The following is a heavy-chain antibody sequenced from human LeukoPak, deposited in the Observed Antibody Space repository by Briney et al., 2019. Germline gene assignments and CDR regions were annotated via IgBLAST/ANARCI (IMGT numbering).Heavy chain of an antibody. Sequence: PGGSLRLSCAASGFTFSSYAMHWVRQAPGKGLEWVAVISYDGSNKYYADSVKGRFTISRDNSKNTLYLQMNSLRAEDTAVYYCARDDVVVAASFRNAFDIWGQGTMVTVSS. CDR2: ISYDGSNK. D-gene: IGHD2-15*01. J-gene: IGHJ3*02. V-gene: IGHV3-30-3*01. CDR3: ARDDVVVAASFRNAFDI. CDR1: GFTFSSYA.